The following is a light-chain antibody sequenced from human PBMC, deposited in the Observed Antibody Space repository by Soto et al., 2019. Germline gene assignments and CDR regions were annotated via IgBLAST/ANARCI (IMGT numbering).Light chain of an antibody. Sequence: EMVLTQSPGTLSLSPGDRATLSCRASQSVSNDYVAWVQQKPGQTPRLLIYGASTRATDVPDRFSATGSGTDFSLTISRVEPEDSAVYYCQQYGASPFTFGPGTRLEI. CDR1: QSVSNDY. J-gene: IGKJ3*01. CDR2: GAS. CDR3: QQYGASPFT. V-gene: IGKV3-20*01.